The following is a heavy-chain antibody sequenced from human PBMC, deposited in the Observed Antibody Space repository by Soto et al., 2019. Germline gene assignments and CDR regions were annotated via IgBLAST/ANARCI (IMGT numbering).Heavy chain of an antibody. CDR2: IYYSGST. CDR3: ARLGGSSSFGY. CDR1: GGSISNYY. V-gene: IGHV4-59*08. D-gene: IGHD3-3*01. J-gene: IGHJ4*02. Sequence: QVQLQESGPGLVKPSETLSLTCTVSGGSISNYYWTWIRQPPGKGLEWIGYIYYSGSTNYNPSLKRRVTIAVATSKTQFSLKLSSVSAADTAVYYCARLGGSSSFGYWGQGTLVTVSS.